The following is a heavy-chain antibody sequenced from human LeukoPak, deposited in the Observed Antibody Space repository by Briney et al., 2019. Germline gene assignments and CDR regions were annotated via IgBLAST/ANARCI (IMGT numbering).Heavy chain of an antibody. CDR1: GYSISSGYY. CDR2: IYHSGST. V-gene: IGHV4-38-2*02. Sequence: PSETLSLTCTVSGYSISSGYYWGWIRQPPGKGLEWIGSIYHSGSTYYNPSLKSRVTISVGTSKNQFSLKLSSVTAADTAVYYCARGPYGDYSDYYYYYMDVWGKGTTVTVSS. J-gene: IGHJ6*03. D-gene: IGHD4-17*01. CDR3: ARGPYGDYSDYYYYYMDV.